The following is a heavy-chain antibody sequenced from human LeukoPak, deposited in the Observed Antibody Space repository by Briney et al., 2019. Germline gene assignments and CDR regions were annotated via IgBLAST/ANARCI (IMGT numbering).Heavy chain of an antibody. CDR3: ARGEAYQRA. D-gene: IGHD2-2*01. CDR2: IKQDGSEK. CDR1: GFSFVSYW. Sequence: GGSLTLSCATSGFSFVSYWMSWVRQAPGKGLEWVANIKQDGSEKYYVDSVKGLFTISREHAEHSLYLQMNSLRAEDTAVYYCARGEAYQRAWSQGTLVTVSS. V-gene: IGHV3-7*01. J-gene: IGHJ5*02.